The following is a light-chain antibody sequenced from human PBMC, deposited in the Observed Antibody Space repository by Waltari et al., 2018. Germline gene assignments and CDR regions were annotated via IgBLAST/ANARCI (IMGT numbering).Light chain of an antibody. CDR1: SPTIGNTY. CDR3: GTWDSRMSVAV. V-gene: IGLV1-51*01. J-gene: IGLJ2*01. CDR2: END. Sequence: QSALTQPPSVSAASGQKVTLPCSGSSPTIGNTYVTWYQQFPGTAPTLLIYENDKRPSGIPCRFSGSKSGTSATLDIHGLQTGDEADYYCGTWDSRMSVAVLGGGTKVTVL.